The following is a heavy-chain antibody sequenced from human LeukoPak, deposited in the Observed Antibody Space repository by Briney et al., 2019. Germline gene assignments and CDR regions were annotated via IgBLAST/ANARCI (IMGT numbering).Heavy chain of an antibody. Sequence: GGSLRLSCAASGFTFSSYWMSWVRQAPGKGPEWVANIKGDGSEKFYVDSVKGRFTISRDNAKNSLHLQMNSLRAEDTAVYYCASRPSAIYYYGVYDFWGQGTLVTVSS. CDR3: ASRPSAIYYYGVYDF. D-gene: IGHD3-10*01. J-gene: IGHJ4*02. CDR1: GFTFSSYW. CDR2: IKGDGSEK. V-gene: IGHV3-7*01.